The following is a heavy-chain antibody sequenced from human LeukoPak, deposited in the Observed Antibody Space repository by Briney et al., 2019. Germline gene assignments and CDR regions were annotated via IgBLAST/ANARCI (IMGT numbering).Heavy chain of an antibody. CDR1: GFTFSSYA. CDR2: ISGSGGST. V-gene: IGHV3-23*01. D-gene: IGHD2-15*01. J-gene: IGHJ4*02. CDR3: AKDKLLYSCPTPPPDD. Sequence: GGSLRLSCAASGFTFSSYAMSWVRQAPGKGLEWVSAISGSGGSTYYADSVKGRFTISRDNSKNTLYLQMNSLRAEDTAVYYCAKDKLLYSCPTPPPDDWGQGTLVTVSS.